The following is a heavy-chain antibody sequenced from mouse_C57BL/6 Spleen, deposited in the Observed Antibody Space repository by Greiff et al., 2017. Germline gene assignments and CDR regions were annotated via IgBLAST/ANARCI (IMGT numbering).Heavy chain of an antibody. D-gene: IGHD3-2*02. J-gene: IGHJ3*01. CDR1: GYTFTDYE. Sequence: VQLVESGAELVRPGASVTLSCKASGYTFTDYEMHWVKQTPVHGLEWIGAIDPETGGTAYNQKFKGKAILTADKSSSTAYMELRSLTSEDSAVYYCTRDNSGYVWFAYWGQGTLVTVSA. CDR2: IDPETGGT. V-gene: IGHV1-15*01. CDR3: TRDNSGYVWFAY.